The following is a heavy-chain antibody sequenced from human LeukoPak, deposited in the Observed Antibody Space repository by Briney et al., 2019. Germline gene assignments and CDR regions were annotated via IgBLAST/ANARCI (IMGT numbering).Heavy chain of an antibody. Sequence: ASVKVSCKASGYTFTSYGISWVRQAPGQGLEWMGWISAYNGNTNYAQKLQGRVTMTTDTSTSTAYMELRSLRSDDTAVYYCARAMGELGYCSSTSCYVAPPDYWGQGTLATVSS. V-gene: IGHV1-18*04. J-gene: IGHJ4*02. CDR2: ISAYNGNT. CDR1: GYTFTSYG. D-gene: IGHD2-2*01. CDR3: ARAMGELGYCSSTSCYVAPPDY.